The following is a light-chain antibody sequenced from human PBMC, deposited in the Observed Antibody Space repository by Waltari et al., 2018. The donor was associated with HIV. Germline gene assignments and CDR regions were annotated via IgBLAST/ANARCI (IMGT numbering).Light chain of an antibody. CDR3: QQYYNTPYT. Sequence: DIVMTQSPDSLTVSLGERATINCKSSQSVLYSSSNKNSLAWYQQKPGQPPKLLMYWASTREPGVPDRFSGSGSGTVFTLTISSLQAEDVAVYYCQQYYNTPYTFGQGTKLEIK. CDR1: QSVLYSSSNKNS. J-gene: IGKJ2*01. V-gene: IGKV4-1*01. CDR2: WAS.